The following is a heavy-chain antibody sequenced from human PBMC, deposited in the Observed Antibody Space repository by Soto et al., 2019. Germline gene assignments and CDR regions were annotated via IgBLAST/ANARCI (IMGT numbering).Heavy chain of an antibody. Sequence: SETLSLTCAVYGGSFSGYYWSWIRQPPGKGLEWIGEINHSGSTNYNPSLKSRVTISVDTSKNQFSLKLSSVTAADTAVYYCARSRSYSSSWATYYYYYYMDVWGKGTTVTVSS. J-gene: IGHJ6*03. CDR2: INHSGST. D-gene: IGHD6-13*01. CDR1: GGSFSGYY. CDR3: ARSRSYSSSWATYYYYYYMDV. V-gene: IGHV4-34*01.